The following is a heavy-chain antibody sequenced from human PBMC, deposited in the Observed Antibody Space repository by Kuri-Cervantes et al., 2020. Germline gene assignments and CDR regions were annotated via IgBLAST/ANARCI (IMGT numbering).Heavy chain of an antibody. D-gene: IGHD6-19*01. J-gene: IGHJ4*02. CDR2: ISGSGGST. CDR1: GFTFSSYA. V-gene: IGHV3-23*01. CDR3: AKGPGGSSSGWYVGID. Sequence: GESLKISCAASGFTFSSYAMSWVRQAPGKGLEWVSAISGSGGSTYYADSVKGRFTISRDNSKNTLYLQMSSLRAEDTAVYYCAKGPGGSSSGWYVGIDWGQGTLVTVSS.